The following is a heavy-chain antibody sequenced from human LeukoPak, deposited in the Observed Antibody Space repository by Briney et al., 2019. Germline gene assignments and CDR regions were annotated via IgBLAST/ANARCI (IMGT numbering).Heavy chain of an antibody. J-gene: IGHJ4*02. CDR2: INHSGST. Sequence: SETLSLTCAVYGGSFSGYYWSWIRQPPGKGLEWIGEINHSGSTNYNPSLKSRVTISVDTSKNQFSLKLSSVTAADTAVYYCARVMSRTSRYQHWGQGTLVTVSS. CDR3: ARVMSRTSRYQH. D-gene: IGHD2-2*01. CDR1: GGSFSGYY. V-gene: IGHV4-34*01.